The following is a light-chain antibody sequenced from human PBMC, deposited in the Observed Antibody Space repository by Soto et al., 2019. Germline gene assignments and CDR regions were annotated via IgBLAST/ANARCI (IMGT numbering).Light chain of an antibody. J-gene: IGKJ4*01. V-gene: IGKV3-15*01. CDR2: GAS. CDR3: QQYNDWPPA. CDR1: QSVSSK. Sequence: ETVMTQSPATLSLSPGERATLSCRASQSVSSKLAWYLQKHGQAPRLLIYGASTRATGIPARFRGSGAGPEFPLTIDSLQSEDFAVYYGQQYNDWPPAFGGGTKVEIK.